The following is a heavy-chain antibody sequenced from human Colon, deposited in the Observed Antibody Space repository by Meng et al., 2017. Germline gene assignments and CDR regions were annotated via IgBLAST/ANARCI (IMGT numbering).Heavy chain of an antibody. Sequence: VMLVQPGAEVKNPGASVKVSSKASGYTFTGYYVHWVRQAPGQGLECMGWINPNSGVTNYAQKFQDRVTMTRDTSITTAYMELSNLRSDDTAVYYCFVWFGESSTSFDHWGQGSLVTVSS. D-gene: IGHD3-10*01. CDR1: GYTFTGYY. V-gene: IGHV1-2*02. CDR3: FVWFGESSTSFDH. CDR2: INPNSGVT. J-gene: IGHJ4*02.